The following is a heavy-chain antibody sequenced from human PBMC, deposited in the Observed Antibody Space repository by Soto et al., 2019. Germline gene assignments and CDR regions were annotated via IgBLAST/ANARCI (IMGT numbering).Heavy chain of an antibody. D-gene: IGHD2-15*01. J-gene: IGHJ4*02. V-gene: IGHV3-23*01. CDR3: AKGDCSGGRCYRGFDY. CDR2: VSASGSIT. CDR1: GFTFSSYD. Sequence: EVQVLESGGGLVQPGGSLRLSCAASGFTFSSYDMSWVRQAPGKGLEWVSGVSASGSITSYADSAKGRFTISRDNAKTTVFLQMSSLRAEETAVYFCAKGDCSGGRCYRGFDYWGQGTLVTVSS.